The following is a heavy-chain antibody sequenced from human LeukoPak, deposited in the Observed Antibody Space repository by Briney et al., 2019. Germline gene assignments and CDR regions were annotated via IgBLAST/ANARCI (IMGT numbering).Heavy chain of an antibody. CDR2: ISGSGGST. J-gene: IGHJ4*02. Sequence: GGSLRLSCAASGFTFSSYAMSWVRQAPGKGLEWVSAISGSGGSTYYADSVKGRFTISRDNSKNTLYLQMNSLRAEDMAVYYCAKDDTANGGSCTNYWGQGTLVTVSS. V-gene: IGHV3-23*01. CDR3: AKDDTANGGSCTNY. CDR1: GFTFSSYA. D-gene: IGHD2-15*01.